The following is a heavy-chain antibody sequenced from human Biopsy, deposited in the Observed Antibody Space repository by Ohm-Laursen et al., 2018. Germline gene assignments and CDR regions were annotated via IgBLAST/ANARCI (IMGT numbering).Heavy chain of an antibody. V-gene: IGHV3-21*06. CDR3: ARGRSHLLPDHDWFDP. CDR1: GFTFINYA. CDR2: ISRSTSHI. Sequence: SLRLSCAASGFTFINYAMSWVRQAPGKGLEWVSSISRSTSHILYAETLKGRFTSSRDNAKNSVYLQMNSLRAEDTGVYYCARGRSHLLPDHDWFDPWGQGTLVTVSS. D-gene: IGHD1-14*01. J-gene: IGHJ5*02.